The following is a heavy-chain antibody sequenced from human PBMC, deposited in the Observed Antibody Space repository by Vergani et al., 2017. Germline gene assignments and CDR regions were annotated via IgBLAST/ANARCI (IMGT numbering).Heavy chain of an antibody. V-gene: IGHV3-30*02. J-gene: IGHJ6*02. Sequence: QVQLVESGGGVVQPGGSLRLSCAASGFTFSSYGMHWVRQAPGKGLEWVAFIRYDGSNKYYADSVKGRFTIPRDNSKNKLYLQMNSLRAEDTAVYYCAKDGPSSGWYLRKDYYYYGMDVWGQGTTVTVSS. CDR2: IRYDGSNK. CDR1: GFTFSSYG. D-gene: IGHD6-19*01. CDR3: AKDGPSSGWYLRKDYYYYGMDV.